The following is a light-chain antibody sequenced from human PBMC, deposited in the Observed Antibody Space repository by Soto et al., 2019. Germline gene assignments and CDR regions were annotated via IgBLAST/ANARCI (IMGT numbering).Light chain of an antibody. V-gene: IGKV2D-29*01. Sequence: VMTQTPLSLSVTPGQPASISCKSSQGLLHSDGKTYLYWYLQKPGQPPQLLIYEVSNRFSGVPLRSSGRGSVTDFTLKISRLEAEAVGFYYCKQSIQLPLTFGPGTKVDSK. J-gene: IGKJ3*01. CDR2: EVS. CDR3: KQSIQLPLT. CDR1: QGLLHSDGKTY.